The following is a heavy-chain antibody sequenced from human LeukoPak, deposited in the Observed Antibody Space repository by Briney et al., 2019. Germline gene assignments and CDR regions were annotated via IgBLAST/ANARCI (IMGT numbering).Heavy chain of an antibody. CDR1: GYTFTGYY. J-gene: IGHJ4*02. V-gene: IGHV1-2*02. CDR3: ARVPSSYCGGDCYSYTFDY. Sequence: ASVKVSCKASGYTFTGYYMHWVRQAPGQGLEWMGWINPNSGGTNYAQKLQGRVTMTTDTSTSTAYMELRSLRSDDTAVYYCARVPSSYCGGDCYSYTFDYWGQGTLVTVSS. CDR2: INPNSGGT. D-gene: IGHD2-21*02.